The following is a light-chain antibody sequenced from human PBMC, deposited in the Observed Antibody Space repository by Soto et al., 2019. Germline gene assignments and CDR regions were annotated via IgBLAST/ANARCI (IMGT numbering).Light chain of an antibody. CDR1: QSIGSW. Sequence: SQMTQSPSTLSASVGDRVTITCRASQSIGSWLAWYQQKPGKAPKLLIYKASSLESGVPSRFSGSGSGTEFTLTISSLQPDDFATYYCQQYNSYSPLTFAGGTKVDIK. V-gene: IGKV1-5*03. J-gene: IGKJ4*01. CDR3: QQYNSYSPLT. CDR2: KAS.